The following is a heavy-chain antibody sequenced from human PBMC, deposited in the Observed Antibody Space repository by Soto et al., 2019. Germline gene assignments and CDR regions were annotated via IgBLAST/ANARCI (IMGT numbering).Heavy chain of an antibody. Sequence: TETLSLTCAVSGGSISSSNWWSWVRQPPGKGLEWIGEIYHSGSTNYNPSLKSRVAISVDKSKNQFSLKLSSVTAADTAVYYCARDYFMSSSDSYYYYRMDVWGQGTTVTVSS. J-gene: IGHJ6*02. CDR1: GGSISSSNW. V-gene: IGHV4-4*02. CDR3: ARDYFMSSSDSYYYYRMDV. CDR2: IYHSGST. D-gene: IGHD1-26*01.